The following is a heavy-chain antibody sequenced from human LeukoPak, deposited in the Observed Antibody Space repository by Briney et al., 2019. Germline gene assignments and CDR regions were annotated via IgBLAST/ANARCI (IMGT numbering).Heavy chain of an antibody. J-gene: IGHJ4*02. CDR1: GGSFSGYY. CDR3: ASGRFGETTKPYYFDY. V-gene: IGHV4-34*01. D-gene: IGHD3-10*01. CDR2: INHSGST. Sequence: SETLSLTCAVYGGSFSGYYWSWIRQPPGKGLEWIGEINHSGSTNYNPSLKSRVTISVDTSKNQFSLKLSSVTAADTAVYYCASGRFGETTKPYYFDYWGQRTLVTVSS.